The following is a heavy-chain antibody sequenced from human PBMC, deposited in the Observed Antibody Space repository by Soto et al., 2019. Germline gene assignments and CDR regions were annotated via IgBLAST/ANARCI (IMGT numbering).Heavy chain of an antibody. V-gene: IGHV3-23*01. CDR3: AKDRDHYYYYYGMDV. Sequence: GGSLRLSCAASGFSFSNYAMSWVRQAPGKGLEWVSTISGSGHSTYYADSVRGRFTFSRDNSKNTLYLQMNSLRAEDTAVYYCAKDRDHYYYYYGMDVWGQGTAVTVSS. CDR2: ISGSGHST. J-gene: IGHJ6*02. CDR1: GFSFSNYA.